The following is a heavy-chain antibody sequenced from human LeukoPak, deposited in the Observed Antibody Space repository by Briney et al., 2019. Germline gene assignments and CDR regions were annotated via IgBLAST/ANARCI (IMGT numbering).Heavy chain of an antibody. Sequence: ASVKVSCRASGYIFTGYYMHWVRQAPGQGLEWMGWINPNSGGTNYAQKFQGRVTMTRDTSISTAYMELSRLRSDDTAVYYCATLAYYDFWSGSYYYGMDVWGQGTTVTGSS. CDR2: INPNSGGT. J-gene: IGHJ6*02. CDR3: ATLAYYDFWSGSYYYGMDV. D-gene: IGHD3-3*01. CDR1: GYIFTGYY. V-gene: IGHV1-2*02.